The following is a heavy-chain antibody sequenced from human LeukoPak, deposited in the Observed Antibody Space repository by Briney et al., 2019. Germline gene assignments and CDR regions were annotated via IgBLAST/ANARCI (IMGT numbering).Heavy chain of an antibody. CDR2: MYYSGST. J-gene: IGHJ4*02. V-gene: IGHV4-39*07. CDR3: AREGGLQHHFDY. CDR1: GGSISSSSYY. Sequence: SETLSLTCTVSGGSISSSSYYWGWIRQPPGKGLEWIGSMYYSGSTYYNPSLKSRVTISVDASKNQFSLKLSSVTAADTAVYYCAREGGLQHHFDYWGQGTLVTVSS. D-gene: IGHD4-11*01.